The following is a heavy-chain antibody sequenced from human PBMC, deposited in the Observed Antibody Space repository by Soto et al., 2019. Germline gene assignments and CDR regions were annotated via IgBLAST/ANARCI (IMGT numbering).Heavy chain of an antibody. CDR1: GYTFTTYW. D-gene: IGHD3-10*01. Sequence: EVQLVQSGAEVKKPGESLRISCKGSGYTFTTYWISWVRQMPGKGLEWMVRIDPRDSNINYNPSFQGNLTMSVDRSTNTAYLQWSSLKASDSAIYYCSRTGPVPGSGLGFYFGMDVWGQGTTVTVSS. V-gene: IGHV5-10-1*03. CDR3: SRTGPVPGSGLGFYFGMDV. CDR2: IDPRDSNI. J-gene: IGHJ6*02.